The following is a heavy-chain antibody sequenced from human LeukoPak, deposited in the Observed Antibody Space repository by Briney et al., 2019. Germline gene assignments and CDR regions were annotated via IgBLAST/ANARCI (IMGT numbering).Heavy chain of an antibody. CDR2: ISSSSSYI. CDR3: AREDLRFLEWLLTPFDY. J-gene: IGHJ4*02. CDR1: GFTFSTFA. V-gene: IGHV3-21*01. Sequence: GGSLRLSCAASGFTFSTFAMTWVRQAPGKGLEWVSSISSSSSYIYYADSVKGRFTISRDNAKNSLYLQMNSLRAEDTAVYYCAREDLRFLEWLLTPFDYWGQGTLVTVSS. D-gene: IGHD3-3*01.